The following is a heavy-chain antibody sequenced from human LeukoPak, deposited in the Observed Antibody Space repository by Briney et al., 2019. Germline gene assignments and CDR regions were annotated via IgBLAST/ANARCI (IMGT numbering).Heavy chain of an antibody. J-gene: IGHJ3*02. D-gene: IGHD1-26*01. CDR1: GGSISSYY. V-gene: IGHV4-59*08. CDR2: IYYSGST. CDR3: ARCVGADDAFDI. Sequence: SETLSLTCTVSGGSISSYYWSWIRQPPGKGLEWIGYIYYSGSTNYNPSLKSRVTISVDTSKNQFSLKLSSVTAADTAVYYCARCVGADDAFDIWGQGTMVTVSS.